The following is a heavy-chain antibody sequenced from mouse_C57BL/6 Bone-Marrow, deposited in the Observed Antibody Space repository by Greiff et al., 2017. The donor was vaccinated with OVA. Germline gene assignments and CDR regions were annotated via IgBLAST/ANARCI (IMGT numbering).Heavy chain of an antibody. D-gene: IGHD2-4*01. J-gene: IGHJ3*01. Sequence: QVQLQQPGAELVKPGASVKLSCKASGYTFTSYWMQWVKQRPGQGLEWIGEIDPSDSYTNYNQKFKGKATLTVDTSSSTAYMQLSSLTSEDSAVYYCARGLYSDYDGWFAYWGQGTLVTVSA. CDR3: ARGLYSDYDGWFAY. CDR1: GYTFTSYW. V-gene: IGHV1-50*01. CDR2: IDPSDSYT.